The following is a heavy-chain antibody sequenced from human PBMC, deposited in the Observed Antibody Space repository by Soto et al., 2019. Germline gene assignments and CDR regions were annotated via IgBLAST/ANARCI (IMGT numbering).Heavy chain of an antibody. Sequence: GGSLRLSCAASGFTFSSYSMNWVRQAPGKGLEWVSSISSSSSYIYYADSVKGRFTISRDNAKNSLYLQMNSLRAEDTAVYYCAKDSSGWPLGVDVWGQGTTVTVSS. D-gene: IGHD6-19*01. V-gene: IGHV3-21*01. J-gene: IGHJ6*02. CDR3: AKDSSGWPLGVDV. CDR2: ISSSSSYI. CDR1: GFTFSSYS.